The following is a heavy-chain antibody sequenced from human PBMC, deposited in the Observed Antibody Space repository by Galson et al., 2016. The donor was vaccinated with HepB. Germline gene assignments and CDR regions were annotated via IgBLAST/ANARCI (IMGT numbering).Heavy chain of an antibody. V-gene: IGHV3-30*02. D-gene: IGHD2-2*01. J-gene: IGHJ4*02. Sequence: SLRLSCAASGFKFNVYGMHWARQAPGKGLQWVAIIWNDGSERHYADSVKGRVTISRDNSKRSLSLQMNSLRAEDTAFYYCVKDISVWFVPPAMDYWGQGTLVTVSS. CDR1: GFKFNVYG. CDR3: VKDISVWFVPPAMDY. CDR2: IWNDGSER.